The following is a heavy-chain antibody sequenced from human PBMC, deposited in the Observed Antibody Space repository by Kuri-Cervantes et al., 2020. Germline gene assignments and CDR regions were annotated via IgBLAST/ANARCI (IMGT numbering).Heavy chain of an antibody. CDR1: GGSISSSDYY. D-gene: IGHD3-16*01. V-gene: IGHV4-39*07. CDR3: ARDWGGNDY. CDR2: IYSSGST. J-gene: IGHJ4*02. Sequence: SETLSLTCTVSGGSISSSDYYWGWIRQPPGKGLEWIGNIYSSGSTYYNPSLESRVTISVDTSKDQFSLRLSSVTAADTAVYYCARDWGGNDYWGQGTLVTVSS.